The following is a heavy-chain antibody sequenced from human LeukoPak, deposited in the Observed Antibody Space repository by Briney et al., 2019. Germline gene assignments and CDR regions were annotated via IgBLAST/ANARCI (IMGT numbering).Heavy chain of an antibody. CDR2: MHYSGCT. J-gene: IGHJ4*02. CDR3: ARIYDSSGYPFDY. CDR1: DGSISSGGFY. D-gene: IGHD3-22*01. Sequence: SETLSLTCTVSDGSISSGGFYWSWNRQHPGKGLEWIGHMHYSGCTYYNPSLRSRITISVDTSKNQFSLRLSSVTAADTAVYYCARIYDSSGYPFDYWGQGALVTVSS. V-gene: IGHV4-31*03.